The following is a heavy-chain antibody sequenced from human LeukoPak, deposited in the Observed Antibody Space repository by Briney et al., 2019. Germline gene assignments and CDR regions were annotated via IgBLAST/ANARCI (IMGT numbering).Heavy chain of an antibody. CDR3: ARALSSTSRSKAYDY. CDR2: INHSGST. D-gene: IGHD2-2*01. V-gene: IGHV4-34*01. Sequence: SETLSLTCAVYGGSFSGYYWSWIRLPPGKGLEWIGEINHSGSTNYNPSLKSRVTISVDTSKNQFSLKLSSVTAADTAVYYCARALSSTSRSKAYDYWGQGTLVTVSS. CDR1: GGSFSGYY. J-gene: IGHJ4*02.